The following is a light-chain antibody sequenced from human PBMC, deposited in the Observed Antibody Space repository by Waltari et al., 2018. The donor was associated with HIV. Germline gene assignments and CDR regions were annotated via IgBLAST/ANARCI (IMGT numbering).Light chain of an antibody. CDR2: GVT. V-gene: IGLV2-14*03. Sequence: QSALTQPASMSGSPGQSITISCTGTSSDIGGYGYVSWYQQHPGKVPKLILYGVTERPSGISRRFSGSKSGATASLTISGLQTEDEADYYCSSYTSSRTLLFGGGTKVTVL. J-gene: IGLJ2*01. CDR1: SSDIGGYGY. CDR3: SSYTSSRTLL.